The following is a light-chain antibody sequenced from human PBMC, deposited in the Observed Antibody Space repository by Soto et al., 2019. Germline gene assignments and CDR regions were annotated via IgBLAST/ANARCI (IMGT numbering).Light chain of an antibody. CDR2: DAS. Sequence: EVVLTESPGLLSLSPGESATLSCRASQSVSSNLAWYQQKPGQAPRLLMNDASSRATDTPDRFSGSGSGTEFNLTISSLQSEDFGVYYCQQYNNWPRATFGGGTKVDI. CDR1: QSVSSN. J-gene: IGKJ4*01. V-gene: IGKV3D-15*01. CDR3: QQYNNWPRAT.